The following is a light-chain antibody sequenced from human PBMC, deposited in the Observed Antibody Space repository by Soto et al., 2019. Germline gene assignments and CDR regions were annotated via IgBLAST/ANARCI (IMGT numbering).Light chain of an antibody. CDR3: QQFNKWPLT. Sequence: EIVMTQSPGTLSVSPGERAALSCRASQSVSSNLAWYQQKPGQAPRLLIYGASTRATGITARFSGSGSGTEFTLSISSLQSEDFAVYYCQQFNKWPLTFGGGTRVEIK. CDR2: GAS. J-gene: IGKJ4*01. CDR1: QSVSSN. V-gene: IGKV3-15*01.